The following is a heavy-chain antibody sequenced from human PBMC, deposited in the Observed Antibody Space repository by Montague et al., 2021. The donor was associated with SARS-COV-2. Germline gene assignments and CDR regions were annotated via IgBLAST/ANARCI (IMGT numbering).Heavy chain of an antibody. CDR1: GGSVGGYF. J-gene: IGHJ2*01. D-gene: IGHD3-16*01. Sequence: SETLSLTCTVSGGSVGGYFWSWIRQPPGKGLEWIGNFDHSGNTKYNPSLESRATISVDTSKNQFALRLSSVTAADTAVYYCAREFRIELWQTNWYFGLWGRGTLVTVSS. V-gene: IGHV4-59*02. CDR2: FDHSGNT. CDR3: AREFRIELWQTNWYFGL.